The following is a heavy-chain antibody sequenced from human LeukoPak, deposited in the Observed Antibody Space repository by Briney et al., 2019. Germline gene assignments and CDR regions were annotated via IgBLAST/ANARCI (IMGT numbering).Heavy chain of an antibody. CDR2: ISYSGST. CDR1: GGSLSSHY. V-gene: IGHV4-59*11. CDR3: ARRVARWFDP. D-gene: IGHD2-15*01. J-gene: IGHJ5*02. Sequence: SETLSLTCTVSGGSLSSHYWSWIRHPPGKGLEWIWYISYSGSTNYNPYPPSRVTISVDTSKNQFSLKLSSVTAADTAVYYCARRVARWFDPWGQGTLVTVSS.